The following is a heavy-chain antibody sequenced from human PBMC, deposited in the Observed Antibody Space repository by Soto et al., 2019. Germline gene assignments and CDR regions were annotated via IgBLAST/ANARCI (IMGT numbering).Heavy chain of an antibody. CDR2: ITSSSSYI. J-gene: IGHJ4*02. CDR1: GFTFNSYS. D-gene: IGHD4-17*01. CDR3: ATNRPYDDYGDY. Sequence: GGSLRLSCAASGFTFNSYSMNWVRQAPGKGLEWVSSITSSSSYIYYADSVKGRFTISRDNAKNSLYLQMNSLRAEDTAVYYCATNRPYDDYGDYWGQGTLVTVSS. V-gene: IGHV3-21*01.